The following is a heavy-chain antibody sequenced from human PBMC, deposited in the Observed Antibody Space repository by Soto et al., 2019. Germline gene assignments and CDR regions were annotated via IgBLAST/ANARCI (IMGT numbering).Heavy chain of an antibody. CDR1: GFTFSIYG. V-gene: IGHV3-23*01. CDR2: ISGSGGST. J-gene: IGHJ4*02. Sequence: EVQLLESGGGLVQPGGSLRLSCAAAGFTFSIYGMSWVRQGPGKGLEWVSAISGSGGSTYYADSVKGRFTISRDKSKNTLYLQMNSLRADDTAVYYCAKATRGGAATLIRDYWGQGTLVTVSS. CDR3: AKATRGGAATLIRDY. D-gene: IGHD6-13*01.